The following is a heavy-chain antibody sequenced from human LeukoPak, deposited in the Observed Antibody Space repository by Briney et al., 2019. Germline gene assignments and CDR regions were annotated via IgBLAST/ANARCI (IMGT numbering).Heavy chain of an antibody. CDR1: GGTFSSYA. CDR3: ARDPTYGDYIRGFDY. J-gene: IGHJ4*02. V-gene: IGHV1-69*13. CDR2: IIPIFGTA. D-gene: IGHD4-17*01. Sequence: GASVKVSCKASGGTFSSYAISWVRQAPGQGLEWMGGIIPIFGTANYAQKFQGRVTITADESTSTAYMELSSLRSEDTAVYYCARDPTYGDYIRGFDYWGQGTLVTVSS.